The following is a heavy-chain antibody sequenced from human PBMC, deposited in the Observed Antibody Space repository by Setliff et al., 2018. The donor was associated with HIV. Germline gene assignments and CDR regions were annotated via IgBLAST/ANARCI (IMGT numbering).Heavy chain of an antibody. CDR1: GFSISSRYY. CDR3: AGDVLDLVISVYGF. J-gene: IGHJ4*02. D-gene: IGHD3-22*01. V-gene: IGHV4-38-2*02. Sequence: PSETLSLTCDVSGFSISSRYYWGWIRQSPGKGLEWIGNIYHTGSSYYNPSLNDRATISLDTSKNQFYLKLNSVTPADPAVYYCAGDVLDLVISVYGFWGQGIPVTVSS. CDR2: IYHTGSS.